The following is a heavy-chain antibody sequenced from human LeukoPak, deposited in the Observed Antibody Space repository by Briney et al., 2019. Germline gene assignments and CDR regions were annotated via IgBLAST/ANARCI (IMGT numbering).Heavy chain of an antibody. Sequence: GGSLRLSCAASGFPFSSFDIHWVRQPTGKGLEWVSVIGPAGDTYYVGSVKGRFTVSRDSARNSSYLQMNSLRAGDTAIYYCARAGAASGLDYWGRGTLVTVSS. CDR3: ARAGAASGLDY. V-gene: IGHV3-13*01. CDR2: IGPAGDT. CDR1: GFPFSSFD. D-gene: IGHD3-3*01. J-gene: IGHJ4*02.